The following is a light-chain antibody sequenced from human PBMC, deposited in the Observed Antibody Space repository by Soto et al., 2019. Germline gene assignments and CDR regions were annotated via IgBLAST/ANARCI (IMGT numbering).Light chain of an antibody. CDR2: DVS. CDR3: QQYYDYPWT. Sequence: DIQMTPSPFTLSASVGDRVTITCRASQSISNRLAWHQQKPGKAPKVLISDVSRLKSGVPSRFSGSGSGTEFILSISSLQPDDFATYYCQQYYDYPWTFGQGTKVDIK. J-gene: IGKJ1*01. CDR1: QSISNR. V-gene: IGKV1-5*01.